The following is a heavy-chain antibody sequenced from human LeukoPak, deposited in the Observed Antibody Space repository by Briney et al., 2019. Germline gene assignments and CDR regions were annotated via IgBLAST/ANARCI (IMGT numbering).Heavy chain of an antibody. CDR1: GYSISSGYY. V-gene: IGHV4-38-2*02. CDR2: IYHSGST. Sequence: SETLSLTCTVSGYSISSGYYWGWIRQPPGKGLEWIGSIYHSGSTYYNPSLKSRVTISVDTSKNQFSLQLNSVTPEDTAVYYCARDEQQLVFGFLPPRDYYYYGMDVWGQGTTVTVSS. CDR3: ARDEQQLVFGFLPPRDYYYYGMDV. D-gene: IGHD6-13*01. J-gene: IGHJ6*02.